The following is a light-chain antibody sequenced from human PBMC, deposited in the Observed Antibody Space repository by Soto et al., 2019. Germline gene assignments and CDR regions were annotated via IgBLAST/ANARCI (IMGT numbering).Light chain of an antibody. J-gene: IGKJ3*01. Sequence: EIVLTQSPGTLSLSPGERATLSCRASQSVSGSYLAWYQQKPGQAPRLLISGASSRATGIPDRFSGSGSGTDFTLTISRLEPEDFAVYYCQQYGGSPPFTFGPGTKVDIK. CDR3: QQYGGSPPFT. CDR2: GAS. CDR1: QSVSGSY. V-gene: IGKV3-20*01.